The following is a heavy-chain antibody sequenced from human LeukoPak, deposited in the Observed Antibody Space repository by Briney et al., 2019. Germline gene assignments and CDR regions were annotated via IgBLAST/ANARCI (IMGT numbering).Heavy chain of an antibody. V-gene: IGHV4-34*01. CDR1: GGSFSGYY. CDR3: ARGSASYYFDY. Sequence: QTSETLSLTCAVYGGSFSGYYWSWIRQPPGKGLEWIGEINHSGSTNYNPSLKSRVTISVDTSKNQFSLKLSSVTAADTAVYYCARGSASYYFDYWSQGTLVTVSS. CDR2: INHSGST. J-gene: IGHJ4*02.